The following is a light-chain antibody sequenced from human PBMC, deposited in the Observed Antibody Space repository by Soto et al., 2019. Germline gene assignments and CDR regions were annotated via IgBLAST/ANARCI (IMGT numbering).Light chain of an antibody. CDR3: SSYAGSNNGV. CDR2: EVS. V-gene: IGLV2-8*01. Sequence: QSVLTQPPSASGSPGQSVTISCTGTNSDVGGYNYVSWYQQHPGKAPKLMIYEVSKRPSGVPDRFSGSKSGNTASLTVSGLQAEDEADYYCSSYAGSNNGVFGGGTKLTVL. CDR1: NSDVGGYNY. J-gene: IGLJ3*02.